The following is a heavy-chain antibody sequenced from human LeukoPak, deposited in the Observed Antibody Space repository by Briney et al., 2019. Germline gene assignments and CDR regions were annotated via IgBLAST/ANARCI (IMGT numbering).Heavy chain of an antibody. CDR1: GYTFTGYY. V-gene: IGHV1-2*02. CDR3: ARADDPEYYFDY. Sequence: ASVKVSCKASGYTFTGYYMHWVRQAPGQGLEWMGWINPNSGGTNYAQKFQGRVTMTRDTCISTACMELSRLRSDDTAVYYCARADDPEYYFDYWGQGTLVTVSS. D-gene: IGHD1-1*01. CDR2: INPNSGGT. J-gene: IGHJ4*02.